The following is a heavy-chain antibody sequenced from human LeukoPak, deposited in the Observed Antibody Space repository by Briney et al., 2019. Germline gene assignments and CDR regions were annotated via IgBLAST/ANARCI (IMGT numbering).Heavy chain of an antibody. Sequence: SETLSLTCTVSGGSISSSSYYWGWIRQPPGKGLEWIGNIYYSGSTNYNPSLKSRVTISVDTSKNQFSLKLSSVTAADTAVYYCARGVVIAPQTLDYWGQGTLVTVSS. CDR1: GGSISSSSYY. CDR3: ARGVVIAPQTLDY. CDR2: IYYSGST. V-gene: IGHV4-39*07. D-gene: IGHD2-21*01. J-gene: IGHJ4*02.